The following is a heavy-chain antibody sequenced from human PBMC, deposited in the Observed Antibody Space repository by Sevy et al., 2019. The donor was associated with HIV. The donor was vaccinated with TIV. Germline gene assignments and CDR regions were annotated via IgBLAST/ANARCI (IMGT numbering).Heavy chain of an antibody. D-gene: IGHD5-12*01. J-gene: IGHJ5*02. CDR3: VRAPPVRSGDDSLNWFDP. Sequence: SETLSLTCTVSGGSISVYYWSWIRQPPGKELEYIGYVYHTGSTNYNPSLKSPVTISVDTSNNQFSLKLTSVTAADTAVYYCVRAPPVRSGDDSLNWFDPWGQGTLVTVSS. V-gene: IGHV4-59*01. CDR1: GGSISVYY. CDR2: VYHTGST.